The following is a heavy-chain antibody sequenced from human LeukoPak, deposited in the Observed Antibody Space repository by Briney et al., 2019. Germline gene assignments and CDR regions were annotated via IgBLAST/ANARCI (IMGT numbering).Heavy chain of an antibody. Sequence: GGSLRLSCAASGFTFSSYAMTWVRQAPGKGLEWVSAISGGGGGTFYADSVKGRFTISGDNSKNTLYLQMNSLRAEDTAVYYCAKDLGGKPYYYYGMDVWGQGTTVTVSS. CDR2: ISGGGGGT. CDR1: GFTFSSYA. V-gene: IGHV3-23*01. J-gene: IGHJ6*02. CDR3: AKDLGGKPYYYYGMDV.